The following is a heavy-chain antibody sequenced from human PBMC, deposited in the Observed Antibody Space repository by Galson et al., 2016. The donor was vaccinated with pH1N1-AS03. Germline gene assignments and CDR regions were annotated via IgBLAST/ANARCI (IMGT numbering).Heavy chain of an antibody. CDR1: GFTLSNAW. V-gene: IGHV3-15*04. D-gene: IGHD3-10*01. CDR3: SVRDFD. J-gene: IGHJ4*02. CDR2: IESRAAGGTT. Sequence: SLRLSCAVSGFTLSNAWMTWVRQAPGKGLEYVGRIESRAAGGTTDYAAPVKGRFSISRDDPKNTLYLQMNSLKTEDTAVYYCSVRDFDWGQGTLVTVSS.